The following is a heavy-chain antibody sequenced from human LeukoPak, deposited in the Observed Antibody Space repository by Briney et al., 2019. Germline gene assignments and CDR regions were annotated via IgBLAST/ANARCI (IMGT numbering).Heavy chain of an antibody. Sequence: GGSLRLSCAASGFTFSSYWMSWVRQAPGQGLEWVANIKQDGSEKYYVDSVKGRFTISRDNAKNSLYLQMNSLRAEDTAVYYCARDIVSAAADYFDYWGQGTLVTVSS. V-gene: IGHV3-7*01. CDR2: IKQDGSEK. J-gene: IGHJ4*02. D-gene: IGHD6-13*01. CDR1: GFTFSSYW. CDR3: ARDIVSAAADYFDY.